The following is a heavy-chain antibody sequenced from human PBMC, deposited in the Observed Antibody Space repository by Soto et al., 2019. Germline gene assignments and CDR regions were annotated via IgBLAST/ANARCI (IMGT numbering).Heavy chain of an antibody. V-gene: IGHV4-30-2*01. CDR1: GASISSGGYS. CDR3: ARGMDRTYYYYWYFDL. CDR2: IYHSGTT. Sequence: PSETLSLTCAVSGASISSGGYSWNWIRQTPGKGLEWIGHIYHSGTTSYNPSLNSRVTISVDKSNNQFSLKLNSVTAADTAVYYCARGMDRTYYYYWYFDLWGRGTQVTVSS. D-gene: IGHD1-26*01. J-gene: IGHJ2*01.